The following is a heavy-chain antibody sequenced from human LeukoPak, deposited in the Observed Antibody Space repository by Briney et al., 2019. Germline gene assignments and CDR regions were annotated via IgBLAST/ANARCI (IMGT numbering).Heavy chain of an antibody. J-gene: IGHJ4*02. CDR3: TRDQDGLPTLDY. CDR1: GFTFSTYG. CDR2: TNGDGSDT. V-gene: IGHV3-74*01. Sequence: GGSLRLSCAASGFTFSTYGMHWVRQAPGKGLVWVSYTNGDGSDTTYADSVKGRFTISRDNAKNTLFLQMNSLRDEDTAVYYCTRDQDGLPTLDYWGLGALVTVSS. D-gene: IGHD3-16*01.